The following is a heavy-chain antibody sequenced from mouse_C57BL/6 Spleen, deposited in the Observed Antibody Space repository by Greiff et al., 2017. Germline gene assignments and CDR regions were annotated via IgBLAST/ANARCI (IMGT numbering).Heavy chain of an antibody. Sequence: VQLQQSGPGLVQPSQSLSITCTVSGFSLTSYGVHWVRQSPGKGLEWLGVIWRGGSTGYNAAFMSRLSITKDNSKSQVFFKMNSLQADDTAIYYCAKTPYYDYDEFAYWGQGTLVTVSA. CDR3: AKTPYYDYDEFAY. D-gene: IGHD2-4*01. V-gene: IGHV2-5*01. J-gene: IGHJ3*01. CDR1: GFSLTSYG. CDR2: IWRGGST.